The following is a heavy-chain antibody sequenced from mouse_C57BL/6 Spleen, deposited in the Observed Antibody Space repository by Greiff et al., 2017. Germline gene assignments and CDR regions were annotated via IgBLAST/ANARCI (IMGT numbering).Heavy chain of an antibody. V-gene: IGHV2-2*01. CDR2: IWSGGST. J-gene: IGHJ1*03. D-gene: IGHD2-2*01. Sequence: VKLMESGPGLVQPSQSLSITCTVSGFSLTSYGVHWVRQSPGKGLEWLGVIWSGGSTDYNAAFISRLSISKDNSKSQVFFKMNSLQADDTAIYYCASPPYGYNWYFDVWGTGTTVTVSS. CDR3: ASPPYGYNWYFDV. CDR1: GFSLTSYG.